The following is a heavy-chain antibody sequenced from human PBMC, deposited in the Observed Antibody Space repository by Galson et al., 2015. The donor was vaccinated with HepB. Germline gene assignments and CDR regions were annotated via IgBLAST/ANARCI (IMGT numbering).Heavy chain of an antibody. CDR1: GGSISSYY. CDR3: ARRYCSGGSCYSAVYGRSRYYFDY. CDR2: IYYSGST. Sequence: ETLYLTCSVSGGSISSYYWSWIRPPPGKGLEWIGYIYYSGSTNYNPSLKSRVTISVDTSKNQFSLKLSSVTAADTAVYYCARRYCSGGSCYSAVYGRSRYYFDYWGQGTLVTVSS. D-gene: IGHD2-15*01. J-gene: IGHJ4*02. V-gene: IGHV4-59*12.